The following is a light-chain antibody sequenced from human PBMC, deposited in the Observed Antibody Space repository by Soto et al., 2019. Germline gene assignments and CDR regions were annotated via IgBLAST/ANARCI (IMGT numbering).Light chain of an antibody. CDR3: SSYARNRDVL. CDR2: EVS. V-gene: IGLV2-8*01. Sequence: QSALTQPPSASGSPGQSVTISCTGTSSDVGGYNYVSWYQQHPGKAPKLMIYEVSKRPSGVPDRFSGSKSGNTASLTVSGLQAEDEADYYCSSYARNRDVLFGGGTKDTVL. CDR1: SSDVGGYNY. J-gene: IGLJ2*01.